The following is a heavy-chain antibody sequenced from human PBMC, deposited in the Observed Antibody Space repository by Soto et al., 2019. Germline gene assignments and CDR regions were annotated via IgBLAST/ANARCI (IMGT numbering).Heavy chain of an antibody. J-gene: IGHJ4*02. CDR3: ATVSGFIVGATYYFDY. Sequence: ASVKVSCKVSGYTLTELSMHWVRQAPGKGLGWMGGFDPEDGETIYAQKFQGRVTMTEDTSTDTAYMELSSLRSEDTAVYYCATVSGFIVGATYYFDYWGQGTLVTVSS. CDR1: GYTLTELS. D-gene: IGHD1-26*01. CDR2: FDPEDGET. V-gene: IGHV1-24*01.